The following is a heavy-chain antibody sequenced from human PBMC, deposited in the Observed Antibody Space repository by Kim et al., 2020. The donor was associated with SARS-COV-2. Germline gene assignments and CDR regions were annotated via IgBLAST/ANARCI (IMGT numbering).Heavy chain of an antibody. D-gene: IGHD1-1*01. Sequence: SVKCPFTISRENANNSFYLQMNSLRAGDTAVYYCARSPTAWNDRLFDYWGQGTLVTVSS. CDR3: ARSPTAWNDRLFDY. J-gene: IGHJ4*02. V-gene: IGHV3-13*01.